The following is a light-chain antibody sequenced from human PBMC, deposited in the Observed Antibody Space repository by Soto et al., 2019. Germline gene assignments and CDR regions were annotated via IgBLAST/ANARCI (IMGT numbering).Light chain of an antibody. CDR3: QQYNSYRGYT. Sequence: DIQMTQSPSTLSASVGDRVTITCRASQSISSWLAWYQQKPGKAPKLLIYDASSLESGVPSRFSGSGSGTEFTHTISSLQPDDFATYYCQQYNSYRGYTFGQGTKLEIK. CDR1: QSISSW. CDR2: DAS. J-gene: IGKJ2*01. V-gene: IGKV1-5*01.